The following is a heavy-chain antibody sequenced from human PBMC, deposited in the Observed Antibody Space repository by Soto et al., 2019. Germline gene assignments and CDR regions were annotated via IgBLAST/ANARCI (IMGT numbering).Heavy chain of an antibody. D-gene: IGHD2-15*01. V-gene: IGHV3-23*01. CDR2: ISGSGGIT. CDR3: AKDLCSGGSCYRVYYYYGMDV. CDR1: GFTFSSYA. J-gene: IGHJ6*02. Sequence: GGSLRLSCAASGFTFSSYAMSCVRQAPWKGLEWVSAISGSGGITYYADSVKGRFTISRDNSKNTLYLQMNSLRAEDTAVYYCAKDLCSGGSCYRVYYYYGMDVCGQGTKVTVSS.